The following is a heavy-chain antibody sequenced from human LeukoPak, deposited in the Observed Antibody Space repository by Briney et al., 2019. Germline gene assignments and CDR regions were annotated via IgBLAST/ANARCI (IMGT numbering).Heavy chain of an antibody. J-gene: IGHJ4*02. CDR3: ARGGRHAVTARVSDHFDS. CDR2: IKQDGSDK. V-gene: IGHV3-7*01. Sequence: GGSLSLSCAASGFTFTDYWMSWVRQAPGKGLEWVASIKQDGSDKHYVDSVKGRFTISRDNAKNSQYLQMSSLRAEDTAVYYCARGGRHAVTARVSDHFDSWGQGTLVTVSS. CDR1: GFTFTDYW. D-gene: IGHD4-23*01.